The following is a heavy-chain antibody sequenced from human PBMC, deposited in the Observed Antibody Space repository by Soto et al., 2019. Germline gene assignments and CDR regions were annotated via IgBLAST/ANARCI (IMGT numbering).Heavy chain of an antibody. V-gene: IGHV3-21*02. J-gene: IGHJ4*02. CDR2: ITGSGIYT. CDR3: VKEGISNYNEYFDY. CDR1: GFFFATHT. D-gene: IGHD4-4*01. Sequence: VQLVESGGGLVKPGGSLRLSGEASGFFFATHTITWVRQPPGKGLEWVSSITGSGIYTRYADSVKGRFTISRDNAKASLYLQMNSLGAEDTAVYYCVKEGISNYNEYFDYWGQGTLVTVSS.